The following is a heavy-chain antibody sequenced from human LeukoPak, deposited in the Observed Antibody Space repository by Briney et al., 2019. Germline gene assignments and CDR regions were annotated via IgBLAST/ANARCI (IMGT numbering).Heavy chain of an antibody. CDR1: GFTFSDDY. CDR3: AKNLYCGGGSCYPSALGMDV. D-gene: IGHD2-15*01. CDR2: ISTSGSTI. V-gene: IGHV3-11*01. Sequence: GGSLRLSCAASGFTFSDDYMTWIRQAPGKGLEWVSYISTSGSTISYADSVKGRFTISRDNAKNSLYLQMNSLRAEDTAVYYCAKNLYCGGGSCYPSALGMDVWGQGTTVTVSS. J-gene: IGHJ6*02.